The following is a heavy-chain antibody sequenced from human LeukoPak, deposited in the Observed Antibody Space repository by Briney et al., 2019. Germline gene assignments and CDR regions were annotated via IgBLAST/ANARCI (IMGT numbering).Heavy chain of an antibody. CDR1: GYTFMSHG. CDR3: ARDHDWGVDY. D-gene: IGHD7-27*01. V-gene: IGHV1-18*01. Sequence: ASVKVSCKAYGYTFMSHGISWVRQAPGQGLEWMGWINGKRGDTNYAQNFQDRVTMTRDTSTSTVYMELSRLTVDDTAVYYCARDHDWGVDYWGQGTLVTVSS. J-gene: IGHJ4*02. CDR2: INGKRGDT.